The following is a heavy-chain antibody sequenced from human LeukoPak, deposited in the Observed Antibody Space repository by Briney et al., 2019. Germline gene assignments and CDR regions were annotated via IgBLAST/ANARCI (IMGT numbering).Heavy chain of an antibody. J-gene: IGHJ6*02. Sequence: PGGSLRLSCAASGFTFSSYEMNWVRQAPGKGLEWVSYISSSGSTIYYADSVKGRFTISRDNAKNSLHLQMNSLRAEDTAVYYCARDRTYSSSWSGGNYYYGMDVWGQGTTVTVSS. CDR1: GFTFSSYE. CDR3: ARDRTYSSSWSGGNYYYGMDV. CDR2: ISSSGSTI. D-gene: IGHD6-13*01. V-gene: IGHV3-48*03.